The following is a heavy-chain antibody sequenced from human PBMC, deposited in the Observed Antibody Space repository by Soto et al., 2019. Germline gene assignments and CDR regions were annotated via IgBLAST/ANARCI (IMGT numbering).Heavy chain of an antibody. CDR1: GFTFNTYW. D-gene: IGHD1-26*01. J-gene: IGHJ4*02. Sequence: EVQLVESGGDLVHPGGSLRLSCAASGFTFNTYWMSWVRQAPGKRLEWGANIKQDGSDKYYVDSVKGRFTISRDNAKNSVYLKMSSLRVEDTAVYSCARDAVYSGSPFDFWCQGTLVTVSS. CDR3: ARDAVYSGSPFDF. CDR2: IKQDGSDK. V-gene: IGHV3-7*03.